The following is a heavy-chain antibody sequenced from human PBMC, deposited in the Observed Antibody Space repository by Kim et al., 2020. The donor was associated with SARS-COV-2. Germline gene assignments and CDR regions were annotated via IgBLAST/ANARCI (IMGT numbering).Heavy chain of an antibody. CDR3: AREGRAALWYCGSSWSHGGNWFDP. CDR2: INPNSGGT. Sequence: ASVKVSCKASGYTFTGYYMHWVRQAPGQGLEWMGWINPNSGGTNYAQKFQGRVTMTRDTSISTAYMELSRLRSDDTAVYYCAREGRAALWYCGSSWSHGGNWFDPWGQGTLVTVSS. J-gene: IGHJ5*02. D-gene: IGHD6-13*01. V-gene: IGHV1-2*02. CDR1: GYTFTGYY.